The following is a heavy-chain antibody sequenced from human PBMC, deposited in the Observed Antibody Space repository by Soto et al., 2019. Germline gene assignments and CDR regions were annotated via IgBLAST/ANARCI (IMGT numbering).Heavy chain of an antibody. J-gene: IGHJ6*02. V-gene: IGHV1-69*13. CDR1: GGTFSSYA. Sequence: SVKVSCKASGGTFSSYAISWVRQAPGQGLEWMGGIIPIFGTANYAQKFQGRVTITADEFTSTAYMELSSLRSEDTAVYYCARGADYYYYGMDVWGQGTTVTVSS. CDR3: ARGADYYYYGMDV. CDR2: IIPIFGTA.